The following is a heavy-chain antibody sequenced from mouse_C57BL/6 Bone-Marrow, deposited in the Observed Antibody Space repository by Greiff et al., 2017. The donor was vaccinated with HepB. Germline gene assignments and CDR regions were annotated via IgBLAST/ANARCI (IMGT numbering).Heavy chain of an antibody. CDR2: IYPGSGST. J-gene: IGHJ4*01. D-gene: IGHD2-4*01. CDR3: ASPPYDYDRGMDY. V-gene: IGHV1-55*01. CDR1: GYTFTSYW. Sequence: VQLQQPGAELVKPGASVKMSCKASGYTFTSYWITWVKQRPGQGLEWIGDIYPGSGSTNYNEKFKSKATLTVDTSSSTAYMQLSSLTSEDSAVHYCASPPYDYDRGMDYWGQGTSVTVSS.